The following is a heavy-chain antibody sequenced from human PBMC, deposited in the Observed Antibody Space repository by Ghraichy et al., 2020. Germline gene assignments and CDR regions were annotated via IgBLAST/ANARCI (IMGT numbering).Heavy chain of an antibody. V-gene: IGHV4-34*01. J-gene: IGHJ4*02. CDR3: ARVILRIPRKAVAQFDY. CDR2: INHSGST. CDR1: GGSFSGYY. D-gene: IGHD3-9*01. Sequence: SETLSLTCAVYGGSFSGYYWSWIRQPPGKGLEWIGEINHSGSTNYNPSLKSRVTISVDTSKNQFSLKLSSVTAADTAVYYCARVILRIPRKAVAQFDYWGQGTLVTVSS.